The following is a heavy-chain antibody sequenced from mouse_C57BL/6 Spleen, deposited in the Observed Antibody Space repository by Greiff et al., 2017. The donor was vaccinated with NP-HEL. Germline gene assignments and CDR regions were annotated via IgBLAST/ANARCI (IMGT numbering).Heavy chain of an antibody. CDR2: ISYDGST. Sequence: EVKLVESGPGLVKPSQSLSLTCSVPGYSITSGYYWNWIRKLPGNQLEWMGYISYDGSTNYNQSLKNRISITRDTSKNQFFLKLNSVTTEYTATNYCARASFSFDYWGQGTTLTVAS. V-gene: IGHV3-6*01. J-gene: IGHJ2*01. CDR3: ARASFSFDY. CDR1: GYSITSGYY.